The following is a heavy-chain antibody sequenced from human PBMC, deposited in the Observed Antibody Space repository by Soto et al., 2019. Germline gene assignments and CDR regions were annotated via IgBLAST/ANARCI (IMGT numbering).Heavy chain of an antibody. CDR3: AKVRGYYDSSGYYIYYFNY. Sequence: GGSLRLSCAASGFTFSSYGMHWVRQAPGKGLEWVAVISYDGSNKYYADSVKGRFTISRDNSKNTLYLQMNSLRAEDTAVYYCAKVRGYYDSSGYYIYYFNYWGQGTLVTVSS. CDR1: GFTFSSYG. CDR2: ISYDGSNK. D-gene: IGHD3-22*01. J-gene: IGHJ4*02. V-gene: IGHV3-30*18.